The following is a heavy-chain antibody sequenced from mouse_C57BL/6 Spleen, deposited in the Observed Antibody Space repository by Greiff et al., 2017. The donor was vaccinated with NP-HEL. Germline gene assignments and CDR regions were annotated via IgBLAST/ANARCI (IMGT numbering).Heavy chain of an antibody. CDR3: ARHEANWDGLDY. CDR1: GFTFSSYT. Sequence: EVQLVESGGGLVKPGGSLKLSCAASGFTFSSYTMSWVRQTPEKRLEWVATISGGGGNTYYPDSVKGRFTISRDNAKNTLYLQMSSLRSEDTALYYCARHEANWDGLDYWGQGTTLTVSS. V-gene: IGHV5-9*01. CDR2: ISGGGGNT. D-gene: IGHD4-1*01. J-gene: IGHJ2*01.